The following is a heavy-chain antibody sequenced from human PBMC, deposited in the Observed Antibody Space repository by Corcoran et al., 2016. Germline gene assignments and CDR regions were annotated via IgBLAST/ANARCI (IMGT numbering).Heavy chain of an antibody. J-gene: IGHJ4*02. V-gene: IGHV1-69*01. Sequence: QVQLVQSGAEVKKPGSSVKVSCKASGGTFSSYAISWVRQAPGQGLEWMGGIIPIFGTANYAQKFQGRVTITADESTSTAYMELSSLRSEDTAVYYCASGHYDYVWGSYCPLGYWGQGTLVTVSS. CDR2: IIPIFGTA. D-gene: IGHD3-16*01. CDR1: GGTFSSYA. CDR3: ASGHYDYVWGSYCPLGY.